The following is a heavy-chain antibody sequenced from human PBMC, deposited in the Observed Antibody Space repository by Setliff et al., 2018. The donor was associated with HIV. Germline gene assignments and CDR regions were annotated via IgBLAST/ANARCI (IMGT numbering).Heavy chain of an antibody. CDR2: IQYDGNNE. J-gene: IGHJ4*02. CDR3: ARLVSGELFGCHFDY. D-gene: IGHD3-10*02. CDR1: GFTFSHFG. Sequence: LRLSCAASGFTFSHFGMHWVRQAPGKGLEWVTFIQYDGNNEYYADSVKGRFTISRDNAKNMLYLQMNSLRAEDTAVYYCARLVSGELFGCHFDYWGQGTLVTVSS. V-gene: IGHV3-33*05.